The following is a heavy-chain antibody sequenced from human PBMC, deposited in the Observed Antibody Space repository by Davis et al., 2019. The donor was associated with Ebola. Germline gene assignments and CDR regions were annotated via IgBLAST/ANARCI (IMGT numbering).Heavy chain of an antibody. V-gene: IGHV1-69*13. Sequence: AASVKVSCKASGGTFSNYGISWVRQAPGQGLEWMGGIIPIFGTTNYAQKFQGRVTITADESTSTAYMELSSLRSEDTAVYYCSRGRGSGNYPWGQGTLVTVSS. CDR3: SRGRGSGNYP. D-gene: IGHD3-10*01. CDR2: IIPIFGTT. CDR1: GGTFSNYG. J-gene: IGHJ5*02.